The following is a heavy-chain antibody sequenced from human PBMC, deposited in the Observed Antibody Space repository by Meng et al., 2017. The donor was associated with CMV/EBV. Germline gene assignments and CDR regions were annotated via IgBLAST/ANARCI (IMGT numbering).Heavy chain of an antibody. Sequence: QVQLVQSGAEVKKPGASLKFSCKASGYTFSGYYMHWVRQATGQGLEWMGWINPNSGGTNYAQKFQGRVTMTRDTSISTAYMELSRLRSDDTAVYYCATYIGNYINWYFDLWGRGTLVTVSS. CDR3: ATYIGNYINWYFDL. CDR2: INPNSGGT. J-gene: IGHJ2*01. V-gene: IGHV1-2*02. CDR1: GYTFSGYY. D-gene: IGHD1-7*01.